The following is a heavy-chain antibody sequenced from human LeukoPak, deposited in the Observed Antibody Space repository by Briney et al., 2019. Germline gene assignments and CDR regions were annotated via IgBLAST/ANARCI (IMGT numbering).Heavy chain of an antibody. D-gene: IGHD3-22*01. V-gene: IGHV1-46*01. CDR2: VHPSGGST. CDR1: GYTFTSYY. Sequence: ASVKLSCKASGYTFTSYYMHWLRQAPGQRLEWMGIVHPSGGSTSYAQKFQGRVTMTRDTATSTVYIELSSLRSKDTALYYCARITMTTSGWYFDLWGRGSLVTVSS. CDR3: ARITMTTSGWYFDL. J-gene: IGHJ2*01.